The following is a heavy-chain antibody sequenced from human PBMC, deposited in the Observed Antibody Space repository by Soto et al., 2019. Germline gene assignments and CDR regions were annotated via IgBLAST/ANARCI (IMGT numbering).Heavy chain of an antibody. Sequence: SVKVSCKASGYTFSSYAISWVRQAPGQGLEWMGGIIPIFGTANYAQKFQGRVTITADESTSTAYMELSSLRSEDTAVYYCARGGPAVGYFDLWGRGTLVTVSS. CDR2: IIPIFGTA. D-gene: IGHD2-15*01. J-gene: IGHJ2*01. V-gene: IGHV1-69*13. CDR1: GYTFSSYA. CDR3: ARGGPAVGYFDL.